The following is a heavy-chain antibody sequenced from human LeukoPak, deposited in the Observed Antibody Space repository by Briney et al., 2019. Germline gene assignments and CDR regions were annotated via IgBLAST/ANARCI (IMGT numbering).Heavy chain of an antibody. CDR3: ARVPCTSTSCSNWFDP. V-gene: IGHV1-69*13. CDR1: VGTFSSYA. D-gene: IGHD2-2*01. CDR2: IIPIFGTA. Sequence: SVNVSCKASVGTFSSYAISWVRQAPGQGLAWVGGIIPIFGTANYAQKFQGRVTITADESTSTAYMELRSLRSDDTAVYYCARVPCTSTSCSNWFDPWGQGTLVTVSS. J-gene: IGHJ5*02.